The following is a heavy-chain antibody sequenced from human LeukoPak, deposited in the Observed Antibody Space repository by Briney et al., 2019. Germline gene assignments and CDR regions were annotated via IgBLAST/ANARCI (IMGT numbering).Heavy chain of an antibody. CDR1: GYTFTGYY. Sequence: GASVKVSCKASGYTFTGYYMHWVRQAPGKGLEWMGGFDPEDGGTIYAQKFQGRVTMTEDTSTDTAYMELSSLRSEDTAVYYCATGVAAAGLNWGQGTLVTVSS. D-gene: IGHD6-13*01. CDR2: FDPEDGGT. CDR3: ATGVAAAGLN. J-gene: IGHJ4*02. V-gene: IGHV1-24*01.